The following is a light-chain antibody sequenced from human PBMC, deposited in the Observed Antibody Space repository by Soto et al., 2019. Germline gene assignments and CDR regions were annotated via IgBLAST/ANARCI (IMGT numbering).Light chain of an antibody. CDR1: SSKIGAGYD. CDR3: QSYDSSLNSYV. CDR2: VNT. V-gene: IGLV1-40*01. J-gene: IGLJ1*01. Sequence: SGLRVPPSGRGAPGQRVTVSCTGSSSKIGAGYDVHWYQHLPGTAPKLLIHVNTNRPSGVPDRFSGSKSGTSASLAITGLQAEDEADYYCQSYDSSLNSYVFGTGTKVTVL.